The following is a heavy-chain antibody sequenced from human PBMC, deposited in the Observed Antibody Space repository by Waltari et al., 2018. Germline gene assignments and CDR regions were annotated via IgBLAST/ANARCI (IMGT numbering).Heavy chain of an antibody. D-gene: IGHD1-1*01. CDR3: ASTLHLDGWLDGFDI. CDR2: VDRDGNT. CDR1: GFSVSDNY. J-gene: IGHJ3*02. Sequence: EEQLVESGGGVIQIGGSLRLSCEGSGFSVSDNYMNWVRQGPGKGMEWLSTVDRDGNTDYADSVKGRFATSRGSSRDTVYFEMNSLRPDDTAVYYCASTLHLDGWLDGFDIWGQGTVVTVSS. V-gene: IGHV3-53*01.